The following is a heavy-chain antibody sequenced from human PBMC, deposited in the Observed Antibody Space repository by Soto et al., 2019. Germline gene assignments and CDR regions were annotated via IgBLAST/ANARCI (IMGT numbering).Heavy chain of an antibody. CDR2: MNPNSGNT. CDR3: ARGPGSWYYYYMDV. CDR1: GYTFTSYV. Sequence: QVQLVQSGAEVKKPGASVKVSCKASGYTFTSYVINWMRQATGQGLEWMGWMNPNSGNTGYAQKLLVRVNKTRNTSIRTAYMELISLRSEDTAVYYCARGPGSWYYYYMDVWGKGTTVTGSS. V-gene: IGHV1-8*01. J-gene: IGHJ6*03. D-gene: IGHD6-13*01.